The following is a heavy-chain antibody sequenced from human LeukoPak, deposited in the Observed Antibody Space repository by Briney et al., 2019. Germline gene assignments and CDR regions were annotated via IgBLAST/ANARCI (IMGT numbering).Heavy chain of an antibody. V-gene: IGHV3-30*02. Sequence: GGSLRLSCTASGFTFSAYAMHWVRQAPGKGLEWVAFIRYNGGKEHHADSVKGRFTISRDNSKNTLYLQMNSLRAEDTAVYYCAKVSSSCPDCSFDSWDREPWSPSPQ. J-gene: IGHJ4*02. CDR3: AKVSSSCPDCSFDS. CDR1: GFTFSAYA. D-gene: IGHD6-13*01. CDR2: IRYNGGKE.